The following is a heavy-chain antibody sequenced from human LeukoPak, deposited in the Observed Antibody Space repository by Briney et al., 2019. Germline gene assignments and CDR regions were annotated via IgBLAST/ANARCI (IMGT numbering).Heavy chain of an antibody. CDR2: IYYSGST. CDR3: ARAEQQLGYYFDY. Sequence: SETLSLTCTVSGGSISSYYWSWIRQPPGKGLEWIGYIYYSGSTNYNPSLKSRVTISVDTSKNQFSLKLSSVTAADTAVYNCARAEQQLGYYFDYWGQGTLVTVSS. J-gene: IGHJ4*02. V-gene: IGHV4-59*01. D-gene: IGHD6-13*01. CDR1: GGSISSYY.